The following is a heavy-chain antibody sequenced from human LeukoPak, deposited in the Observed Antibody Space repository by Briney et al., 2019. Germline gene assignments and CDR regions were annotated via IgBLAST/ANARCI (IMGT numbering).Heavy chain of an antibody. Sequence: GGSLRLSCAASGFTFSSYAMSWVRQAPGKGLEWVSAISGSGGSTYYADSVKGRFTISRDNSKNTLYLQMNSLRAEDTAVYYCAKVQDIVVVPAAVSNYFDYWGQGTLVTVSS. V-gene: IGHV3-23*01. J-gene: IGHJ4*02. D-gene: IGHD2-2*01. CDR3: AKVQDIVVVPAAVSNYFDY. CDR1: GFTFSSYA. CDR2: ISGSGGST.